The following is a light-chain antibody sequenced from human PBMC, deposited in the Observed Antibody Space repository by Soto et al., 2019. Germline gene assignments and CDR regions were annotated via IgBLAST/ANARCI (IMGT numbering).Light chain of an antibody. CDR3: QQYNNRRT. J-gene: IGKJ1*01. V-gene: IGKV3-15*01. CDR2: GAS. Sequence: EIVMTQSPATLSVSPGERATLSCRASQSVSSNLAWYQQKPGQAPRLLIYGASTRATGIPARFSGSGSGTEFTLTISSLQSEDFAVYYCQQYNNRRTLGQGTKVDIK. CDR1: QSVSSN.